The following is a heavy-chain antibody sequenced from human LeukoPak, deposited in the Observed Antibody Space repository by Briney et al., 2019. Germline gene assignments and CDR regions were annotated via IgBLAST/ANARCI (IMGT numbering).Heavy chain of an antibody. J-gene: IGHJ4*02. Sequence: GGSLRLSCAASGFTFSSYGMHWVRQAPGKGLEWVAFTRYDGSNKYYADSVKGRFTISRDNSKNTLYLQMNSLRAEDTAVYYCAKDQGSVYDVSHDYWGQGTLVTVSS. CDR3: AKDQGSVYDVSHDY. V-gene: IGHV3-30*02. CDR1: GFTFSSYG. CDR2: TRYDGSNK. D-gene: IGHD1-14*01.